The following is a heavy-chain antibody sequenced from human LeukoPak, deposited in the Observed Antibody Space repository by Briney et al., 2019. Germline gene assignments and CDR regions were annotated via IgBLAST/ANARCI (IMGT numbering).Heavy chain of an antibody. CDR1: GGSISSGGYY. J-gene: IGHJ4*02. CDR3: ARESGNSWADY. V-gene: IGHV4-31*03. CDR2: IYYSGST. D-gene: IGHD6-13*01. Sequence: PSETLFLTCTVSGGSISSGGYYWSWIRQHPGKGLEWIGYIYYSGSTYYNPSLKSRVTISVDTSKNQFSLKLSSVTAADTAVYHCARESGNSWADYWGQGTLVTVSS.